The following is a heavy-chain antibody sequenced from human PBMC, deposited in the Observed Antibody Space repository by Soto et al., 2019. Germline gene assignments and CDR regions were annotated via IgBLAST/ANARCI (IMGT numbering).Heavy chain of an antibody. D-gene: IGHD3-16*01. J-gene: IGHJ4*02. V-gene: IGHV4-59*08. CDR3: AKSAGSNAYYPNDY. CDR2: IYYSGST. Sequence: SETLSLTCTVSGGSISSYYWSWIRQPPGKGLEWIGYIYYSGSTNYNPSLKSRVTISVDTSKNQFSLKLSSVTAADTAVYYCAKSAGSNAYYPNDYWGQGTLVTVSS. CDR1: GGSISSYY.